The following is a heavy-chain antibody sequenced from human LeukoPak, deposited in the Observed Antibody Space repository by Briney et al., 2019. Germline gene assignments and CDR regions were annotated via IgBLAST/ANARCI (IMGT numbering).Heavy chain of an antibody. CDR1: GGSISTYY. Sequence: SETLSLTCTVSGGSISTYYWSWLRQSPGKGLEWIGSIYYSGSTNYNPSLKSRVTISVDTSKNQFSLELSSVTAADTAVYYCAVNLTRHTFDIWGQGTMVTVSS. V-gene: IGHV4-59*08. CDR2: IYYSGST. J-gene: IGHJ3*02. D-gene: IGHD1-1*01. CDR3: AVNLTRHTFDI.